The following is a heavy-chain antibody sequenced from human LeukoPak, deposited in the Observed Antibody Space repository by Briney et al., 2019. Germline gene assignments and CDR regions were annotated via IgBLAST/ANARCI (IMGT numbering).Heavy chain of an antibody. V-gene: IGHV3-30-3*01. CDR1: GFTFSSYA. Sequence: GGSLRLSCAASGFTFSSYAMHWVRQAPGKGLEWVAIISYDGSNKYYADSVKCRFTISRDNSKNTLYLQMNSLRAEDTAVYYCARELEQLANWGQGTLVTVSS. D-gene: IGHD6-6*01. CDR2: ISYDGSNK. J-gene: IGHJ4*02. CDR3: ARELEQLAN.